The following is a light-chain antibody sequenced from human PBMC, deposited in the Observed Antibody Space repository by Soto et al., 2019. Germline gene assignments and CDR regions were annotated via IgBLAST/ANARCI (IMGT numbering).Light chain of an antibody. CDR2: DAY. CDR1: QDIATY. Sequence: DIPMTQSASSLSASVGPRATSSCQASQDIATYLNWYQQKTGKAPNLLSYDAYNLETGVPSRCSGGGAGTHFTFTISNLQPEEFATYYCQQYDRILGTFGPGTKLDN. J-gene: IGKJ3*01. CDR3: QQYDRILGT. V-gene: IGKV1-33*01.